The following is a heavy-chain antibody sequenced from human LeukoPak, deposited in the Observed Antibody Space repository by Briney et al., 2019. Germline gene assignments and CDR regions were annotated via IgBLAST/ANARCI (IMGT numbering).Heavy chain of an antibody. J-gene: IGHJ4*02. D-gene: IGHD6-13*01. V-gene: IGHV3-21*01. CDR2: ISSSSSYI. Sequence: VKPGGSLRLSCVASGFTFSSYSMNWVRQAPGKGLEWVSCISSSSSYIYYADSVKGRFTISRDNAKNSLYLQMNSLRAEDTAVYYCARDPYSSSWYSVHFDYWGQGTLVTVSS. CDR1: GFTFSSYS. CDR3: ARDPYSSSWYSVHFDY.